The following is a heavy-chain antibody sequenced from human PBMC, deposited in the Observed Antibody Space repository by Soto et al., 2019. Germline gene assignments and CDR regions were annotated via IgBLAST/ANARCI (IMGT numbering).Heavy chain of an antibody. D-gene: IGHD2-8*01. CDR3: AKNGQPPYYYYGLDV. CDR2: ISGYNGDT. V-gene: IGHV1-18*01. J-gene: IGHJ6*02. CDR1: GYTFTRYG. Sequence: QGQLVQSGAEVKKPGASVKVSCKASGYTFTRYGISWVRRAPGQGLEWMGWISGYNGDTKYAQKFQGRVTMTIETSTTTAFMELRSLTSDDTAVYYCAKNGQPPYYYYGLDVWGQGTTVTVSS.